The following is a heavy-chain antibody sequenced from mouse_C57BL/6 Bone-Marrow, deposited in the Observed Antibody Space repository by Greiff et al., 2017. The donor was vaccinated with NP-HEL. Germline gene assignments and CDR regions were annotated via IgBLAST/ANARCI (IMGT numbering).Heavy chain of an antibody. Sequence: EVQLQESGPGLVKPSQSLSLTCSVTGYSITSGYYWNWIRQFPGNKLEWMGYISYDGSNNYNPSLKNRISITRDTSKNQFFLKLNSVTTEDTATYYCARAFPVYFDYWGQGTTLTVSS. CDR2: ISYDGSN. CDR3: ARAFPVYFDY. V-gene: IGHV3-6*01. CDR1: GYSITSGYY. J-gene: IGHJ2*01.